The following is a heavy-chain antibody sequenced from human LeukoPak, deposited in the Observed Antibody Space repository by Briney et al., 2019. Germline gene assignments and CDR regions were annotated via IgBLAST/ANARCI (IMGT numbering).Heavy chain of an antibody. Sequence: PGGSLRLSCAASGFNFSTYNMNWVRPAPGKGLEWVSSISSSSDYIYYADSVKGRFTISRDNAKNSLSLQMKSLRAEDTAVYYCARGKTSQNIVTRKTYNWFDPWGQGTLVTVSS. CDR2: ISSSSDYI. CDR1: GFNFSTYN. CDR3: ARGKTSQNIVTRKTYNWFDP. V-gene: IGHV3-21*01. J-gene: IGHJ5*02. D-gene: IGHD2/OR15-2a*01.